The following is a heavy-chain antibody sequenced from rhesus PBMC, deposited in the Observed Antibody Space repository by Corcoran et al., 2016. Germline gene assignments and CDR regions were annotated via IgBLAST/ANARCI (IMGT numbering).Heavy chain of an antibody. J-gene: IGHJ6*01. D-gene: IGHD4-23*01. V-gene: IGHV4-92*01. CDR2: VTCSDGSP. Sequence: QVQLQESGPGLVKPSETLSLTCTVSGGSISDSYYWSWIRQPPGEGLEWMGRVTCSDGSPNTNPSLESLVTISRDTSKSQFSLKLSSVTAADTAVYYCARVYSNYGFDSWGQGVVVTVSS. CDR3: ARVYSNYGFDS. CDR1: GGSISDSYY.